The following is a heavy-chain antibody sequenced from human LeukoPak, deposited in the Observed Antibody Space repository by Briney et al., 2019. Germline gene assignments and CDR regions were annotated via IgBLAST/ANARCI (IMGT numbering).Heavy chain of an antibody. CDR1: GYTFTTSD. J-gene: IGHJ6*03. CDR3: ARGADRGTYYDFWSGRSYYYYYMDV. Sequence: ASVKVSCKASGYTFTTSDIHWVRQSPGQGLEWMGSMNPDTGLTGYAQKFQDRVTLTRDTTIATAYLELSSLKAEDAAVYYCARGADRGTYYDFWSGRSYYYYYMDVWGKGTTVTVSS. V-gene: IGHV1-8*01. D-gene: IGHD3-3*01. CDR2: MNPDTGLT.